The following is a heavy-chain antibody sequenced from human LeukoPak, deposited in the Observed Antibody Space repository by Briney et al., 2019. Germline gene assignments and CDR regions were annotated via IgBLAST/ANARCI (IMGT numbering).Heavy chain of an antibody. D-gene: IGHD3-10*01. CDR1: GGPISNYY. CDR3: ARTSARGAQFDY. J-gene: IGHJ4*02. Sequence: SETLSPTCTVSGGPISNYYWSWIRQPAGMGLEWIGRIYASGSTNYNPSLKSRVTMSVDTSNNQFSLNLSSVTAADTAVYYCARTSARGAQFDYWGQGTLVTVSS. CDR2: IYASGST. V-gene: IGHV4-4*07.